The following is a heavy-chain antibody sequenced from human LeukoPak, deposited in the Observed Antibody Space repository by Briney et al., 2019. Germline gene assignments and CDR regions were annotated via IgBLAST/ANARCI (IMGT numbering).Heavy chain of an antibody. CDR3: ARDEAVMTTVTKTSDY. D-gene: IGHD4-17*01. CDR1: GFTFSSYA. J-gene: IGHJ4*02. CDR2: ISSSSSTI. Sequence: GGSLRLSCAASGFTFSSYAMHWVRQAPGKGLEWVSYISSSSSTIYYADSVKGRFTISRDNAKNSLYLQMNSLRAEDTAVYYCARDEAVMTTVTKTSDYWGQGTPVTVSS. V-gene: IGHV3-48*04.